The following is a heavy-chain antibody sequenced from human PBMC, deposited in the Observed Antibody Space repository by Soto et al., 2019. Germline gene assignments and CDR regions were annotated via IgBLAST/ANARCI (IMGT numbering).Heavy chain of an antibody. CDR2: ISYDGSNK. D-gene: IGHD3-3*01. CDR1: GFTFSSYG. J-gene: IGHJ5*02. Sequence: GGSLRLSCAASGFTFSSYGMHWVRQAPGKGLEWVAVISYDGSNKYYADSVKGRFTISRDNSKNTLYLQMNSLRAEDTAVYYCAKATMMDDFWSGLYWFDPWGQGTLVTVSS. V-gene: IGHV3-30*18. CDR3: AKATMMDDFWSGLYWFDP.